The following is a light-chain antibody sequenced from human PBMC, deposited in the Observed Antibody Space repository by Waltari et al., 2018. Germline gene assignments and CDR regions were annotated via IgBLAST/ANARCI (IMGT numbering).Light chain of an antibody. J-gene: IGKJ4*01. CDR3: QHRDNWPLT. V-gene: IGKV3-11*01. CDR2: DAF. CDR1: QSISRY. Sequence: EIVLTQSPGTLSLSPGERATLSCRASQSISRYLVWYQQKPGQAPRLLIYDAFNRVTGTPARFSGSGSGTDFTLTISNLEPEDFAVYYCQHRDNWPLTFGGGTKVEI.